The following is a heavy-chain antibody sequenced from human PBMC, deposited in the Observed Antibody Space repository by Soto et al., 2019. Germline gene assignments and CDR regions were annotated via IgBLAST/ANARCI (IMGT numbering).Heavy chain of an antibody. CDR3: ARVEQKLVRSGYGWFDP. J-gene: IGHJ5*02. CDR1: GGTFSSYA. CDR2: IIPIFGTA. Sequence: SVKGSCKGSGGTFSSYAISWVRQAPVQGLEWMGGIIPIFGTANYAQKFQGRVTITADESTSTAYMELSSLRSEDTAVYYCARVEQKLVRSGYGWFDPWGQGTLVTVYS. V-gene: IGHV1-69*13. D-gene: IGHD6-13*01.